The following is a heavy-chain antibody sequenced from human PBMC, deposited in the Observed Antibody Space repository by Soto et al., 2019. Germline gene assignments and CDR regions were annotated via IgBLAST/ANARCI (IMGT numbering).Heavy chain of an antibody. CDR2: ISGSGGST. Sequence: EVQLLESGGGLVQPGGSLRLSCAASGFTFSSYAMSWVRQAPGKGLEWVSAISGSGGSTYYADSVKGRFTISRDNSKNTLYLQMNSLRAEDTAVYYCAKEVLLWFGELLPFDPWGQGTLVTVSS. CDR3: AKEVLLWFGELLPFDP. J-gene: IGHJ5*02. D-gene: IGHD3-10*01. CDR1: GFTFSSYA. V-gene: IGHV3-23*01.